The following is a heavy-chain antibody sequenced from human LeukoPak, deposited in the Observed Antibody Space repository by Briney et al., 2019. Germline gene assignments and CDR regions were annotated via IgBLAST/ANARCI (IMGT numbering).Heavy chain of an antibody. D-gene: IGHD1-26*01. Sequence: ASVKVSCKASGGTFSSYAISWVRQAPGQGLEWMGGIIPIFGTANYAQRFQGRVTITADESTSTAYMELSSLRSEDTAVYYCARWELLPSNYYGMDVWGQGTTVTVSS. CDR2: IIPIFGTA. CDR1: GGTFSSYA. J-gene: IGHJ6*02. CDR3: ARWELLPSNYYGMDV. V-gene: IGHV1-69*13.